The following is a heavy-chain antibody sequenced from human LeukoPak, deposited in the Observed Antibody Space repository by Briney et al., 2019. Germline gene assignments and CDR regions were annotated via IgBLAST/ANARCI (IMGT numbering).Heavy chain of an antibody. CDR2: VSYTGNSA. J-gene: IGHJ4*02. Sequence: GGSLRLSCAASGFTFSNYAMSRVRQAPGKGLELVSAVSYTGNSAYYADSVKSRFTISRDNSKNTLYLQMNGLRAEDTAVYYCAKSTVMTTVVTPAFDYWGQGALVTVSS. CDR1: GFTFSNYA. CDR3: AKSTVMTTVVTPAFDY. D-gene: IGHD4-23*01. V-gene: IGHV3-23*01.